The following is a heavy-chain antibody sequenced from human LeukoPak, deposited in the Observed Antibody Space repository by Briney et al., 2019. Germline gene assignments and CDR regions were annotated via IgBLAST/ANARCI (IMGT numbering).Heavy chain of an antibody. J-gene: IGHJ4*02. V-gene: IGHV3-7*04. CDR3: ARGYFDWLSYYFDY. CDR1: GFTFSSYW. Sequence: PGGSLRLSCAASGFTFSSYWMSWVRQAPGKGLEWVANIKQDGSEKYYVDSVKGRFTISRDNAKNSLYLQMNSLRAEDTAVYYCARGYFDWLSYYFDYWGRGTLVTVPS. D-gene: IGHD3-9*01. CDR2: IKQDGSEK.